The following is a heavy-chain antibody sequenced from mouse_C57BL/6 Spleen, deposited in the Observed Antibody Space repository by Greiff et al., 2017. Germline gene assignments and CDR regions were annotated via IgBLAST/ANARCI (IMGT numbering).Heavy chain of an antibody. J-gene: IGHJ2*01. CDR2: FYPGSGSI. D-gene: IGHD1-1*01. Sequence: QVQLQQSGAELVKPGASVKLSCKASGYTFTEYTIHWVKQRSGQGLEWIGWFYPGSGSIKYNEKFKSKATLTVDKPSSTAYMQLSSLTSEDSAVYYCARSGRDYYGSSYDYLDYWGQGTTLTVSS. CDR3: ARSGRDYYGSSYDYLDY. CDR1: GYTFTEYT. V-gene: IGHV1-62-2*01.